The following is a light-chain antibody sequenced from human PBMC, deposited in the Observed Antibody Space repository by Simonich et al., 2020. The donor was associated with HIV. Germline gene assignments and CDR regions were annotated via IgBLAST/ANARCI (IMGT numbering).Light chain of an antibody. CDR1: QSVVYSSNNKNY. V-gene: IGKV4-1*01. CDR3: QQYYSTPPT. J-gene: IGKJ1*01. CDR2: WAS. Sequence: EIVMTQSQDSLAVSLGERATINCKSSQSVVYSSNNKNYLAWYQQKPRQPPKLLIYWASTRESGVPDRFSASGSGTDFTLTISSLQAEDVSIYYCQQYYSTPPTFGQGTKVEIK.